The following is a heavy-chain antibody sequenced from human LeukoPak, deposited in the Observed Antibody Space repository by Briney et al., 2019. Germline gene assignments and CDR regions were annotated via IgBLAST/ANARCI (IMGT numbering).Heavy chain of an antibody. CDR3: ARVMDTAMVMRAFDI. V-gene: IGHV4-59*01. J-gene: IGHJ3*02. CDR1: GGSISSYH. CDR2: IYYSGSP. Sequence: SETLSLTCTVSGGSISSYHWSWIRQPPGKGLEWIGYIYYSGSPNYNPSLKSRVTISVDTSKNQFSLKLSSVTAADTAVYYCARVMDTAMVMRAFDIWGQGTMVTVSS. D-gene: IGHD5-18*01.